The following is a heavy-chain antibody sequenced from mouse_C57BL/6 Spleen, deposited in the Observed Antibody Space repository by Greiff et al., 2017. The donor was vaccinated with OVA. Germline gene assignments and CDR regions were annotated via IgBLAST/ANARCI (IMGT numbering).Heavy chain of an antibody. CDR1: GYSFTGYY. CDR2: INPSTGGT. J-gene: IGHJ4*01. CDR3: ARWDRRDY. V-gene: IGHV1-42*01. D-gene: IGHD3-3*01. Sequence: VQLQQSGPELVKPGASVKISCKASGYSFTGYYMNWVKQSPEKSLEWIGEINPSTGGTTYNQKFKAKATLTVDKSSSTAYMQLKSLTSEDSAVYYCARWDRRDYWGQGTSVTVSS.